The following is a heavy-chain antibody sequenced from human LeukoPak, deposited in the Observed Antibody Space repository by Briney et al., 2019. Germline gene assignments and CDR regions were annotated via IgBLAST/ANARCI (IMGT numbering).Heavy chain of an antibody. Sequence: SETLSLTCTVSGGSISSSSYYWGWIRQPPGKGLEWIGSIYYSGGTYYNPSLKSRVTISVDTSKNQFSLKLSSVTAADTAVYYCASHCSSTSCYDDYWGQGTLVTVSS. CDR1: GGSISSSSYY. J-gene: IGHJ4*02. D-gene: IGHD2-2*01. CDR2: IYYSGGT. CDR3: ASHCSSTSCYDDY. V-gene: IGHV4-39*01.